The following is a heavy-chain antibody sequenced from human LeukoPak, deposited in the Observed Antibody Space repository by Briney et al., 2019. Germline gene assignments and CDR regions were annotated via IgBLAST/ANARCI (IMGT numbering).Heavy chain of an antibody. CDR3: AREGHIAYSSSSYAFDI. D-gene: IGHD6-6*01. Sequence: ASVKVSCKASGYTFTGYYMHWVRQAPGQGLEWMGWINPNSGGTNYAQKFQGRVTMTRDTSISTAYMELSRLRSDDTAVYYCAREGHIAYSSSSYAFDIWGQGTMVTVSS. CDR2: INPNSGGT. CDR1: GYTFTGYY. J-gene: IGHJ3*02. V-gene: IGHV1-2*02.